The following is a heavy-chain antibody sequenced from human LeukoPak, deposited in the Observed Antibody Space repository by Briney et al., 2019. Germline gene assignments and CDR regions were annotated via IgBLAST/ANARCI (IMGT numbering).Heavy chain of an antibody. CDR3: ARDLFMVRGSDVGDV. CDR1: GLSFSSYW. J-gene: IGHJ6*04. Sequence: GGSLRLSCAASGLSFSSYWMHWVRQVPGKGLVWVSFIKSVERTTYYADSVKGRFTISRDNSKNTLYLQMNSLRAEDTAVYYCARDLFMVRGSDVGDVWGKGTTVTVSS. D-gene: IGHD3-10*01. V-gene: IGHV3-74*01. CDR2: IKSVERTT.